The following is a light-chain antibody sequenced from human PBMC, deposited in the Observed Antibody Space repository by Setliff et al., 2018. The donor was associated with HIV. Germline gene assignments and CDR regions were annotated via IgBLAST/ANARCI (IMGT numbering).Light chain of an antibody. CDR1: SSDVGGYNF. Sequence: QSALTQPRSVSGSPGQSVTISCTGTSSDVGGYNFVSWYQQHPGKAPKLIISEVNQRPSGVSNRFSGSKSGTSASLTISGLQAEDEADYYCCSYADSGTYLFGTGTKVTVL. J-gene: IGLJ1*01. CDR2: EVN. V-gene: IGLV2-23*02. CDR3: CSYADSGTYL.